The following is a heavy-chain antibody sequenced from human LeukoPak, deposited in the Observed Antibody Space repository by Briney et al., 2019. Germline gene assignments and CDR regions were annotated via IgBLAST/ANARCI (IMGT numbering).Heavy chain of an antibody. V-gene: IGHV4-34*01. CDR2: INHSGST. J-gene: IGHJ4*02. D-gene: IGHD5-24*01. CDR1: GGSFSGYY. Sequence: SETLSLTCAVYGGSFSGYYWSWIRQPPGKGLEWIGEINHSGSTNYNPSLKSRVTISVDTSKNQFSLKLSSVTAADTAVYFCARLRAHAYNYGFDYWGQGALVTVSS. CDR3: ARLRAHAYNYGFDY.